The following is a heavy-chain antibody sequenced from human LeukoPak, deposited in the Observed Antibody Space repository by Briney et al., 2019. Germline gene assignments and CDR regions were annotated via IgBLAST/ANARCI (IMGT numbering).Heavy chain of an antibody. Sequence: GGSLRLSCAASGFTFSSYALSWVRQAPGKGLEWVSAISGSGGSTYYADSVKGRFTISRDNSKNTLYLQMNSLRAEDTAVYYCAKIGWFGDRRGFDYWGQGTLVTVSS. CDR3: AKIGWFGDRRGFDY. V-gene: IGHV3-23*01. D-gene: IGHD3-10*01. CDR1: GFTFSSYA. CDR2: ISGSGGST. J-gene: IGHJ4*02.